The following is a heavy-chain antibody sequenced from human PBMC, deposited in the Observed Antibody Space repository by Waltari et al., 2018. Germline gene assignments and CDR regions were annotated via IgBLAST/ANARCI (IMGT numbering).Heavy chain of an antibody. CDR1: GYSISSGYY. D-gene: IGHD2-21*01. J-gene: IGHJ6*02. V-gene: IGHV4-38-2*01. CDR2: IYHSGST. CDR3: ASSNCGGDCYSGYYYYYGMDV. Sequence: QVQLQESGPGLVKPSETLPLTCAVSGYSISSGYYWGWIRQPPGKWLECIVSIYHSGSTYYNPSLKSRVTTSVDTSTNQFSLKLSSVTAADTAVYYCASSNCGGDCYSGYYYYYGMDVWGQGTTVTVSS.